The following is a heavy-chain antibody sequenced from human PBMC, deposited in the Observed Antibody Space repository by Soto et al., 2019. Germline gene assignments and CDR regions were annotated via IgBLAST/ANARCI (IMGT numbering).Heavy chain of an antibody. Sequence: GGSLRLSCAASGFTFSNYAVSWVRQAPGKGLEWVSTISGSGRSAYYADSVKGRFTISRGNSKNTLYLQMNSLGAEDTAVYYCTKAEGGRSWFGGWIYWGQGTLVTVSS. D-gene: IGHD3-10*01. J-gene: IGHJ4*02. CDR1: GFTFSNYA. CDR2: ISGSGRSA. V-gene: IGHV3-23*01. CDR3: TKAEGGRSWFGGWIY.